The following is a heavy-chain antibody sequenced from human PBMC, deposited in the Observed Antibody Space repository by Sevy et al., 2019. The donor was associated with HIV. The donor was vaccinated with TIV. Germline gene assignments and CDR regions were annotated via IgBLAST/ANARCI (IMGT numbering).Heavy chain of an antibody. J-gene: IGHJ5*02. Sequence: ASVKVSCKASGYTFTGYYMHWVRQAPGQGLEWMGWINPNSGGTNYAQKFQGRVTMTRDTSISTAYMELSRLRSDDTAVCYCARDGVGATLNWFDPWGQGTLVTVSS. CDR1: GYTFTGYY. V-gene: IGHV1-2*02. CDR2: INPNSGGT. D-gene: IGHD1-26*01. CDR3: ARDGVGATLNWFDP.